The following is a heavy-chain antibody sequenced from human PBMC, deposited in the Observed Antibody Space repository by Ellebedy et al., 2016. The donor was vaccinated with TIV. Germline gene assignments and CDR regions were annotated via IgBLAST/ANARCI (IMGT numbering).Heavy chain of an antibody. D-gene: IGHD6-6*01. V-gene: IGHV1-18*01. J-gene: IGHJ4*02. Sequence: ASVKVSXXASGYTFTSYGISWVRQAPGQGLEWMGWISAYNGNTNYAQKLQGRVTMTTDTSTSTAYMELSRLRSDDTAVYYCARGSSSALHDYWGQGTLVTVSS. CDR1: GYTFTSYG. CDR2: ISAYNGNT. CDR3: ARGSSSALHDY.